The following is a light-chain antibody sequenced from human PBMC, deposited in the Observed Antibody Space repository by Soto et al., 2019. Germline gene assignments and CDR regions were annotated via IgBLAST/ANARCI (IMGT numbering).Light chain of an antibody. CDR1: SSDVGGYSY. V-gene: IGLV2-14*03. CDR3: SSYTSSSTLV. Sequence: QSALTQPASVSGSPGQSITISCTGTSSDVGGYSYVSWYQHHPGKAPKLMIYDVSNRPSGVSNRFSCSKSGNTASLTISGLQAEDEADYYCSSYTSSSTLVFGGGTKLTVL. J-gene: IGLJ3*02. CDR2: DVS.